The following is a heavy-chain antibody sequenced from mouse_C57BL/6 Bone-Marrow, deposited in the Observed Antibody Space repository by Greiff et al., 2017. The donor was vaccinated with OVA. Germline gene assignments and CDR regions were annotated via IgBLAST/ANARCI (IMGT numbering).Heavy chain of an antibody. CDR1: GYTFTDYY. Sequence: VQLQQSGAELVKPGASVKISCKASGYTFTDYYINWVKQRPGQGLEWIGKIGPGSGSTYYNEKFKGKATLTADKSSSTAYMQLSSLTSEDSAVYFCATYYGSFHWYFDVWGTGTTVTVSS. CDR3: ATYYGSFHWYFDV. J-gene: IGHJ1*03. V-gene: IGHV1-77*01. CDR2: IGPGSGST. D-gene: IGHD1-1*01.